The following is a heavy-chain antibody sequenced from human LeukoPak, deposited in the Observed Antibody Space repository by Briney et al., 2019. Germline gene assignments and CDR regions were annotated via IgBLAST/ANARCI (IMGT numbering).Heavy chain of an antibody. V-gene: IGHV4-30-2*01. Sequence: SQTLSLTCTVSGGSISSGGYYWSWIRQPPGKGLEWIAYIYHGGSTYYNPSLKSRVTISVDRSKNQFSLQLTSVTVADTAVYYCARRAAQMYAFDIWGQGTMVTVSS. CDR2: IYHGGST. D-gene: IGHD6-13*01. J-gene: IGHJ3*02. CDR3: ARRAAQMYAFDI. CDR1: GGSISSGGYY.